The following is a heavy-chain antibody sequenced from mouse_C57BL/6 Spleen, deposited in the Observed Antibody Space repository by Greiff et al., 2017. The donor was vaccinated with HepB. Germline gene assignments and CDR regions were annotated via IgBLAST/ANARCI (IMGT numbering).Heavy chain of an antibody. V-gene: IGHV1-82*01. J-gene: IGHJ3*01. Sequence: QVQLKESGPELVKPGASVKISCKASGYAFSSSWMNWVKQRPGKGLEWIGRIYPGDGDTNYNGKFKGKATLTADKSSSTAYMQLSSLTSEDSAVYFCASDNDNTGAWFAYWGQGTLVTVSA. CDR3: ASDNDNTGAWFAY. CDR1: GYAFSSSW. D-gene: IGHD1-3*01. CDR2: IYPGDGDT.